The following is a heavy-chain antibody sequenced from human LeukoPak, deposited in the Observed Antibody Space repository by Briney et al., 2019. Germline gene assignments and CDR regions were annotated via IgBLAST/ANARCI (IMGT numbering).Heavy chain of an antibody. CDR1: GFTFSSFA. CDR3: AGAARWPSHWFDP. Sequence: GGSLRLSCAASGFTFSSFAMSWVRQAPGKGLEWVSAISGSGGGTYYADSVKGRFTISRDNSKNTLYLQMNSLRAEDTAVYYCAGAARWPSHWFDPWGQGTLVTVSS. J-gene: IGHJ5*02. CDR2: ISGSGGGT. D-gene: IGHD4-23*01. V-gene: IGHV3-23*01.